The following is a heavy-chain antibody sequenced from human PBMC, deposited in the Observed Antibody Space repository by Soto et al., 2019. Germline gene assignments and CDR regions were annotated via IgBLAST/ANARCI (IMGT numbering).Heavy chain of an antibody. Sequence: EVQLEESGGGLVQPGGSLRLSCVASGFSFSDYSMIWVRQAPGKGLEWVSYISRSSSDIYYVDSVKGRFTISRDNDKNSLHLQMNSLRDEDTAMYYCARYGSGSNLRDPFDHWGQGTLVTVSS. J-gene: IGHJ4*02. CDR1: GFSFSDYS. CDR3: ARYGSGSNLRDPFDH. V-gene: IGHV3-48*02. CDR2: ISRSSSDI. D-gene: IGHD3-10*01.